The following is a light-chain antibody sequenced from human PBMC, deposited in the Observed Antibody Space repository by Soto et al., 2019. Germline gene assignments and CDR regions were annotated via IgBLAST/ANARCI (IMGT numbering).Light chain of an antibody. J-gene: IGKJ5*01. Sequence: IVLTQSPCTRSLFPGVSSTVSCMASQSVSSSHLAWCQHKPGQAPRLLISGASNRAAGIPDRFSGSGSGTDFTLTISRLEPEDFAVYYCQQYDNSFTFGGGTRLEI. CDR3: QQYDNSFT. CDR2: GAS. CDR1: QSVSSSH. V-gene: IGKV3-20*01.